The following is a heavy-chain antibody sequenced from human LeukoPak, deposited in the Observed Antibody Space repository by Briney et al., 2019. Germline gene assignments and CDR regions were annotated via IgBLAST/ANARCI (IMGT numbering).Heavy chain of an antibody. CDR3: ARASYVRSYYGVEYFQH. Sequence: SVKVSCKASGGTFSSYAISWVRQAPGQGLEWMGRIIPILGIANYAQKFQGRVTITADKSTSTAYMELSSLRSEDTAVYYCARASYVRSYYGVEYFQHWGQGTLVTVSS. CDR1: GGTFSSYA. D-gene: IGHD1-26*01. J-gene: IGHJ1*01. V-gene: IGHV1-69*04. CDR2: IIPILGIA.